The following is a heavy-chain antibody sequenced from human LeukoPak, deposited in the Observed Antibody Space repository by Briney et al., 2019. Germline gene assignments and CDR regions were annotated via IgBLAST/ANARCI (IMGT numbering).Heavy chain of an antibody. V-gene: IGHV1-69*05. CDR2: IIPIFGTA. CDR1: GGTFSSYA. Sequence: ASVKVSCKASGGTFSSYAISWVRQAPGQGLEWMGGIIPIFGTANYAQKFQGRVTITTDESTSTAYMELSSPRSEDTAVYYCARGRWGSGWYFYYWGQGTLVTVSS. D-gene: IGHD6-19*01. CDR3: ARGRWGSGWYFYY. J-gene: IGHJ4*02.